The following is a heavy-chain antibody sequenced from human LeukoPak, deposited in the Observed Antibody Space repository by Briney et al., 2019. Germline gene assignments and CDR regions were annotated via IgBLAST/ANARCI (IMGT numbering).Heavy chain of an antibody. D-gene: IGHD3-3*01. Sequence: GGSLRLSCAASGFTFSSYSMNWFRQAPGKGLEWVSSISSSSSYIYYADSVKGRFTISRDNAKNSLYLQMNSLRAEDTAVYYCARDAGYDFWSGYYTDYWGQGTLVTVSS. CDR2: ISSSSSYI. V-gene: IGHV3-21*01. J-gene: IGHJ4*02. CDR3: ARDAGYDFWSGYYTDY. CDR1: GFTFSSYS.